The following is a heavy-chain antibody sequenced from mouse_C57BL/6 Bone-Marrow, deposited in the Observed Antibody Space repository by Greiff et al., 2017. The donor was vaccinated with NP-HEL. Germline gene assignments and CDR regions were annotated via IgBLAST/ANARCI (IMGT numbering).Heavy chain of an antibody. Sequence: QVQLKQSGAELARPGASVKLSCKASGYTFTSYGISWVKQRPGQGLEWIGEIYPRSGNTYYNEKFKGKATLTADKSSSTAYMELRSLTSEDSAVYFYARYGMDYWGQGTSVTVSS. CDR2: IYPRSGNT. D-gene: IGHD1-1*01. CDR1: GYTFTSYG. V-gene: IGHV1-81*01. J-gene: IGHJ4*01. CDR3: ARYGMDY.